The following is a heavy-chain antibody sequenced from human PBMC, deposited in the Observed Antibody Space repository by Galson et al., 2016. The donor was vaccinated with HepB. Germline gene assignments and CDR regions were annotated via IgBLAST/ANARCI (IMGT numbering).Heavy chain of an antibody. D-gene: IGHD1-26*01. CDR1: GFTFSDYA. J-gene: IGHJ1*01. Sequence: SLRLSCAASGFTFSDYAITWVRQAPGRGLQWVAAISSSTTGLYYADAVKGRFVISRDNSRDTLYLQMNSLRVDDTGVYYCVKNDHRLHGSGSFPYWGQGSMVTVSP. V-gene: IGHV3-23*01. CDR3: VKNDHRLHGSGSFPY. CDR2: ISSSTTGL.